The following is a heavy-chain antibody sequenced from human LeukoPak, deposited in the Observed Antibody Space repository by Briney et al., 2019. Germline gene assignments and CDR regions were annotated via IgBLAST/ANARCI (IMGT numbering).Heavy chain of an antibody. J-gene: IGHJ6*02. Sequence: PSETLSLTCTVSGGSINSYYWSWIRQPPGKGLEWIGYIYYSGSTNYNPSLKSRVTISVDTSKNQFSLKLSSVTAADTAVYYCARHSIVTSWVMDVWGQGTTVTVSS. CDR3: ARHSIVTSWVMDV. V-gene: IGHV4-59*08. CDR1: GGSINSYY. D-gene: IGHD3-22*01. CDR2: IYYSGST.